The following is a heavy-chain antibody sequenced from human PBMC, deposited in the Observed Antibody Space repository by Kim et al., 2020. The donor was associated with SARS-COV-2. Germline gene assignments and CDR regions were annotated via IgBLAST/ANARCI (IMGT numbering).Heavy chain of an antibody. CDR2: INHSGST. CDR1: GGSFSGYY. J-gene: IGHJ6*02. D-gene: IGHD2-2*02. V-gene: IGHV4-34*01. Sequence: SETLSLTCAVYGGSFSGYYWSWIRQPPGKGLEWIGEINHSGSTNYNQSLKSRVTISVDTSKNQFSLKLSSVTAADTAVYYCARGRKGLGYCSSTSCYTLRYYYGMDVWGQGTTVTVSS. CDR3: ARGRKGLGYCSSTSCYTLRYYYGMDV.